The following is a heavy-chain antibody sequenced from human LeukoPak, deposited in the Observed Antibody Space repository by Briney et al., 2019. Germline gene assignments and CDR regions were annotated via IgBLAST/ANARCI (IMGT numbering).Heavy chain of an antibody. CDR1: GGSFSGYY. CDR3: ARGGYCSGGSCYSGRLDY. J-gene: IGHJ4*02. CDR2: INSSGST. Sequence: SETLSLTCAVYGGSFSGYYWSWIRQPPGKGLEWIGEINSSGSTNYNPSLKSRVTISVDTSKNQFSLKLSSVTAADTAVYYCARGGYCSGGSCYSGRLDYWGQGTLVTVSS. V-gene: IGHV4-34*01. D-gene: IGHD2-15*01.